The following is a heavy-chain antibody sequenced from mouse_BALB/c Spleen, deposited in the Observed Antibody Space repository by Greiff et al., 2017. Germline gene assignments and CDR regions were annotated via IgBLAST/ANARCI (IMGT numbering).Heavy chain of an antibody. CDR2: ISYSGST. CDR3: ARNYRYESWFAY. V-gene: IGHV3-2*02. Sequence: DVQLQESGPGLVKPSQSLSLTCTVTGYSITSDYAWNWIRQFPGNKLEWMGYISYSGSTSYNPSLKSRISITRDTSKNQFFLQLNSVTTEDTATYYCARNYRYESWFAYWGQGTLVTVSA. D-gene: IGHD2-14*01. J-gene: IGHJ3*01. CDR1: GYSITSDYA.